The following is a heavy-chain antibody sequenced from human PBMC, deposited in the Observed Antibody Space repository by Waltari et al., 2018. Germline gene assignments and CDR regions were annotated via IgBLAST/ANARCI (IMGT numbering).Heavy chain of an antibody. CDR1: GYRFTDYY. D-gene: IGHD3-10*01. CDR2: VDPEDGET. J-gene: IGHJ3*01. Sequence: EVQLLQSGTELKKPGSTVKISCQVSGYRFTDYYIPWVQQAPGKGPQWMRRVDPEDGETVYAERSQGRVTITADTSTAPAFMELSSLTSDDTAVYYCVTALGDRSSASRPFDVWGLGTLITVSS. CDR3: VTALGDRSSASRPFDV. V-gene: IGHV1-69-2*01.